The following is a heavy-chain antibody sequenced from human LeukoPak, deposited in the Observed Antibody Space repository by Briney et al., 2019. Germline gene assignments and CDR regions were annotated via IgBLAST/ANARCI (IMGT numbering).Heavy chain of an antibody. CDR1: GGPISSSSYY. CDR2: IYYSGST. D-gene: IGHD2-21*02. CDR3: ARPAGGDATTNWFDP. V-gene: IGHV4-39*01. Sequence: PSETLSLTCTVSGGPISSSSYYWGWTRQPPGKGLEWIGSIYYSGSTYYNPSLKSRVTISVYTSKNQFSLKLSSVTAADTAVYYCARPAGGDATTNWFDPWGQGTLVTVSS. J-gene: IGHJ5*02.